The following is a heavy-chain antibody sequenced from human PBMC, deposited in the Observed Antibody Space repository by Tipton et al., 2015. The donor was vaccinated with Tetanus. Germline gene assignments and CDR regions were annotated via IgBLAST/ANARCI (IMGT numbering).Heavy chain of an antibody. CDR2: ISNGNP. V-gene: IGHV4-4*07. D-gene: IGHD5-24*01. Sequence: TLSLTCSVSRGPISSYYWSWIRQPAGKGLEWIGHISNGNPDYSPSLKSRVTLSVDTSNNEFSLKLRSVTAADTGVYYCARGITDGYNRRFDYWGQGTLVAVSS. CDR3: ARGITDGYNRRFDY. J-gene: IGHJ4*02. CDR1: RGPISSYY.